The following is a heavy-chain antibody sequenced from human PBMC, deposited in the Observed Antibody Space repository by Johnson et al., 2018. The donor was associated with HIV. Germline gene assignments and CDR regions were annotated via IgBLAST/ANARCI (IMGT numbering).Heavy chain of an antibody. D-gene: IGHD2-2*02. J-gene: IGHJ3*02. V-gene: IGHV3-30*14. CDR3: ARDCLSSSSYNDAFDI. CDR2: ISYDGSSK. Sequence: QVQLVESGGGLVQPGDSLGLSCAVSGFTFSNYAMHWVRQAPGKGLEWVAVISYDGSSKYYAESLKGRISISRDNSMNTLYLQMNSLRAEDTAVYYCARDCLSSSSYNDAFDIWGQGTMVTVSS. CDR1: GFTFSNYA.